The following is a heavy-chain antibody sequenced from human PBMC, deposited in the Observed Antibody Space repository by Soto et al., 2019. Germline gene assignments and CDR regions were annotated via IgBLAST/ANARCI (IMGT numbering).Heavy chain of an antibody. CDR1: GYTCNRYY. CDR3: ARSAGGGANWYDY. CDR2: ITPRGDST. J-gene: IGHJ5*01. D-gene: IGHD3-16*01. V-gene: IGHV1-46*02. Sequence: SVKVSCKASGYTCNRYYMHWVRQAPGQGVEWMGMITPRGDSTTHAQKFQGRVTLTRDSSTSTVYMELSSLRSEDTAMYYCARSAGGGANWYDYWG.